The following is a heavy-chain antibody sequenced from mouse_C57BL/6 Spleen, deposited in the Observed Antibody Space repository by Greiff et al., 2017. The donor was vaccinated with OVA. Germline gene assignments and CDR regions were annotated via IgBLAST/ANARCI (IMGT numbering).Heavy chain of an antibody. V-gene: IGHV1-42*01. CDR2: INPSTGGT. Sequence: EVQLQQSGPELVKPGASVKISCKASGYSFTGYYMNWVKQSPEKSLEWIGEINPSTGGTTYNQKFKAKATLTVDKSSSTAYMQLKSLTSEDSAVYYCARGTAQAFDYWGQGTTLTVSS. CDR3: ARGTAQAFDY. CDR1: GYSFTGYY. J-gene: IGHJ2*01. D-gene: IGHD3-2*02.